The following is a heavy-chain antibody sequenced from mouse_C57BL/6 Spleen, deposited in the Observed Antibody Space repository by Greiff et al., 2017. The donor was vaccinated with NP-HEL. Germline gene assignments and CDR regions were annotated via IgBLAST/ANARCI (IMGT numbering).Heavy chain of an antibody. Sequence: VQLQQSGPELVKPGASVKISCKASGYAFSSSWMNWVKQRPGKGLEWIGRIYPGDGDTNYNGKFKGKATLTADKSSSTAYMQLSSLTSEDSAVYFCARGYYYGSGFAYWGQGTLVTVSA. CDR2: IYPGDGDT. CDR1: GYAFSSSW. V-gene: IGHV1-82*01. D-gene: IGHD1-1*01. CDR3: ARGYYYGSGFAY. J-gene: IGHJ3*01.